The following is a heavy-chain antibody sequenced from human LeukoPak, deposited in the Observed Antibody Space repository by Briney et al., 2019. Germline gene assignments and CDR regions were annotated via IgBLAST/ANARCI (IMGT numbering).Heavy chain of an antibody. Sequence: SDTLSLTCVVSAYSITSRNWWGWIRQPPGKGLEWIGYIYYSGSTNYNPSLKSRVTISVDTSKNQFSLKLSSVTAADTAVYYCARWGNPGSGYPYLDYWGQGTLVTVSS. D-gene: IGHD3-22*01. CDR3: ARWGNPGSGYPYLDY. CDR2: IYYSGST. J-gene: IGHJ4*02. V-gene: IGHV4-28*01. CDR1: AYSITSRNW.